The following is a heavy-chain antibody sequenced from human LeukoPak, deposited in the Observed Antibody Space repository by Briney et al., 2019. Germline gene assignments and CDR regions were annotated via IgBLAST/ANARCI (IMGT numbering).Heavy chain of an antibody. CDR2: IIPIFGTE. D-gene: IGHD3-10*01. CDR1: GGTFSSYA. V-gene: IGHV1-69*05. J-gene: IGHJ4*02. Sequence: ASVKVSCKASGGTFSSYAISWVRQAPGQGLEWMGGIIPIFGTENYAQKFQGRVTITTDESTSTAYMELSSLRSEDTAVYYCAREVRGDIDYWGQGTLVTVSS. CDR3: AREVRGDIDY.